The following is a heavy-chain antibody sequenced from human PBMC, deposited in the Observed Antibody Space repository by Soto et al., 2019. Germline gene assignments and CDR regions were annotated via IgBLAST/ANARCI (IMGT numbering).Heavy chain of an antibody. Sequence: GGSLRLSCAASGFTLSSYAMHWVRQAPGKGLEWVAVTSYDGSNKYYADSVKGRFTISRDNSKNTLYLQMNSLRAEDTAVYYCAREKRFLEWLLVFDYWGQGTLVTVSS. D-gene: IGHD3-3*01. CDR2: TSYDGSNK. CDR3: AREKRFLEWLLVFDY. CDR1: GFTLSSYA. J-gene: IGHJ4*02. V-gene: IGHV3-30-3*01.